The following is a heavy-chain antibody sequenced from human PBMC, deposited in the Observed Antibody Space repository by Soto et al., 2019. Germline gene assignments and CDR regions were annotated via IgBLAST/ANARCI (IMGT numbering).Heavy chain of an antibody. CDR3: ARGNIAVAVRGLFDY. V-gene: IGHV3-74*01. CDR2: INNDGGNT. Sequence: EVQLVESGGGLVQPGGSLRLSCAASGFTFSTSWMHWVRQAPGKGLVWVSRINNDGGNTDYADSVKGRFTVSRDNAKNTLYLQLNSLRVEDTAVYYCARGNIAVAVRGLFDYWGQGTLVTVAS. CDR1: GFTFSTSW. D-gene: IGHD6-19*01. J-gene: IGHJ4*02.